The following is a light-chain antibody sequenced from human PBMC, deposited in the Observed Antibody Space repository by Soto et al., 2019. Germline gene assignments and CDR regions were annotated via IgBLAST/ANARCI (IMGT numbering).Light chain of an antibody. V-gene: IGKV1-33*01. CDR1: QNINNY. J-gene: IGKJ5*01. CDR3: QKYENRPN. Sequence: DIQMTQSPSSLSASVGDRVTITCQASQNINNYLNWYQQKPGRAPKLLIYDASNLEAGVPSRFRGSRCGTDFTFTISRLQPEDIAPYYCQKYENRPNLGQGTRLEIK. CDR2: DAS.